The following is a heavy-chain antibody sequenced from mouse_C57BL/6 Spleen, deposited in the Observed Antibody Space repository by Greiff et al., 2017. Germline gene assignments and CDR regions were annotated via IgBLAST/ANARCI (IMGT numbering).Heavy chain of an antibody. CDR2: ISDGGSYT. CDR3: ARGLLWQLRGDYAMDY. D-gene: IGHD2-1*01. Sequence: EVKLMESGGGLVKPGGSLKLSCAASGFTFSSYAMSWVRQTPEKRLEWVATISDGGSYTYYPDNVKGRFTISRDNAKNNLYLQMSHLKSEDTAMYYCARGLLWQLRGDYAMDYWGQGTSVTVSS. J-gene: IGHJ4*01. V-gene: IGHV5-4*03. CDR1: GFTFSSYA.